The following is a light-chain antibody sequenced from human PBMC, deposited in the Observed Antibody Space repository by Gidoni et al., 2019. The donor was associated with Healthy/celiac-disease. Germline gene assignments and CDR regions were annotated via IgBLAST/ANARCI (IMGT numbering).Light chain of an antibody. CDR3: QQRSNWPPLT. J-gene: IGKJ4*01. Sequence: EMVLTQSPATLSLSPGERATLSCRASQSVSSYLAWYQQKPGQAPRLLIYDASNRATGIPARFSCSGSGTDFTLTISSLEPEDFAVYYCQQRSNWPPLTFXGXTKVEIK. CDR2: DAS. CDR1: QSVSSY. V-gene: IGKV3-11*01.